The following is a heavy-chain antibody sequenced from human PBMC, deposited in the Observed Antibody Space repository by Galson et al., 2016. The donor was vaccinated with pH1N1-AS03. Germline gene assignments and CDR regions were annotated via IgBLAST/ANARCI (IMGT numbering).Heavy chain of an antibody. V-gene: IGHV2-5*01. CDR1: GFSLTTMREG. J-gene: IGHJ3*01. D-gene: IGHD6-19*01. CDR2: IYWNEDK. Sequence: PALVKPTQTLTLTCTVTGFSLTTMREGVGWIRQPPGKALEWLALIYWNEDKRFSQSLKNRLTITKDTSKHEVVLTMTNMDPADTGTYYCAHSRVAVEASGAFDVWGQGTTVTVSS. CDR3: AHSRVAVEASGAFDV.